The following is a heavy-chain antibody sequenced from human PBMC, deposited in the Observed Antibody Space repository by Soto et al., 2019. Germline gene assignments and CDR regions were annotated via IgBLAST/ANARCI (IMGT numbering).Heavy chain of an antibody. CDR1: GFTFSSYS. J-gene: IGHJ6*02. CDR3: ARAYQLLNLDYYYGMDV. CDR2: ISSSSSYI. V-gene: IGHV3-21*01. D-gene: IGHD2-2*02. Sequence: GGSLRLSCAASGFTFSSYSMNWVRQAPGKGLEWVSSISSSSSYIYYADSVKGRFTISRDNAKNSLSLQMNSLRAEDTAVYYCARAYQLLNLDYYYGMDVWGQGTTVTVSS.